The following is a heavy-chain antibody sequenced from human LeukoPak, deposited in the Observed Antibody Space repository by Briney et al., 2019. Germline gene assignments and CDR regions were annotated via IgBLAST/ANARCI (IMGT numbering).Heavy chain of an antibody. CDR3: ARAFGIAVAGLYYYYYMDV. Sequence: SVKVSCKASGGTFSSYAISWVRQAPGQGLEWMGGIIPIFGTANYAQKFQGRVTITADESTSTAYMELSSLRSEDTAVYYCARAFGIAVAGLYYYYYMDVWDKGTTVTISS. V-gene: IGHV1-69*01. D-gene: IGHD6-19*01. J-gene: IGHJ6*03. CDR1: GGTFSSYA. CDR2: IIPIFGTA.